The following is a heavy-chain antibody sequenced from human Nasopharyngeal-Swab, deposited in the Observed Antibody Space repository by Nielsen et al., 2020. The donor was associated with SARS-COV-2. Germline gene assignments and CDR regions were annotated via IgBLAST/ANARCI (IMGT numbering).Heavy chain of an antibody. CDR2: IGTAGDT. D-gene: IGHD3-22*01. J-gene: IGHJ2*01. Sequence: GGSLRLSCAASGFTFSSYDMHWVRQATGKGLEWVSAIGTAGDTYYPGSVKGRFTISRENAKNSLYLQMNSLGAGDTAVYYCARSFSYDSSGYYYWYFDLWGRGTLVTVSS. V-gene: IGHV3-13*01. CDR1: GFTFSSYD. CDR3: ARSFSYDSSGYYYWYFDL.